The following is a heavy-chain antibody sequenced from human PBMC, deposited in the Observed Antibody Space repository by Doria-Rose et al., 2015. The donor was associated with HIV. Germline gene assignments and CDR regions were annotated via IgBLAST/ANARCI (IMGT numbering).Heavy chain of an antibody. V-gene: IGHV2-26*01. Sequence: SGPVLVKPTETLTLTCTVSGVSLSSPGMGVSWIRQPPGKALEWLANNFSDDERSYTTSLKSRLTISRGTSKSLVVLTMTDMDPVDTATYYCARIKSSRWYHKYYFDFWGQGTLVIVSA. CDR2: NFSDDER. D-gene: IGHD6-13*01. J-gene: IGHJ4*02. CDR1: GVSLSSPGMG. CDR3: ARIKSSRWYHKYYFDF.